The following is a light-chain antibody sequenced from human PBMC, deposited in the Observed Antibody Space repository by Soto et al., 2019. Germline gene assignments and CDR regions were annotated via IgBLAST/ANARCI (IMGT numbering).Light chain of an antibody. CDR1: QGIGSY. CDR3: QEYTSAPFT. Sequence: DIQMTQSPSSLSASVRDRVTITCRASQGIGSYLAWYQQKPGKAPKLLIYAASTLQSGVPSRFSGSGSGPAFTLTISSLQPEDVATYFCQEYTSAPFTFCPGTRVDIK. CDR2: AAS. V-gene: IGKV1-27*01. J-gene: IGKJ3*01.